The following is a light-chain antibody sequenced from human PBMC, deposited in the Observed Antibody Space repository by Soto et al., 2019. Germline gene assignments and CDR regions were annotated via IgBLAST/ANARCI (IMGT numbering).Light chain of an antibody. V-gene: IGLV2-8*01. CDR1: SSDVGSYKY. Sequence: QSALTQPPSASGSPGQSVTISCTGTSSDVGSYKYVSWYQQHPGKASKLMIYEVSQRPSGVPDRFSGSKSGNTASLTVSGLQADDEADYYCSSYAGSNNPVVFGGGTKLTVL. CDR2: EVS. J-gene: IGLJ2*01. CDR3: SSYAGSNNPVV.